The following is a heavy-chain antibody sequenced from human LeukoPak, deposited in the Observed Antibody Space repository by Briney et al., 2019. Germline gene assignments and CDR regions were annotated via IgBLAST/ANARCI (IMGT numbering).Heavy chain of an antibody. Sequence: SETLSLTCAVSGYSISSGYYWGWIRQPPGKGLEWIGSIYHSGSTYYNPSLKSRVTISVDTSKNQFSLKLSSVTAADTAVYYCARGLWFGAFDYWGQGTLVTVSS. CDR2: IYHSGST. D-gene: IGHD3-10*01. CDR3: ARGLWFGAFDY. V-gene: IGHV4-38-2*01. J-gene: IGHJ4*02. CDR1: GYSISSGYY.